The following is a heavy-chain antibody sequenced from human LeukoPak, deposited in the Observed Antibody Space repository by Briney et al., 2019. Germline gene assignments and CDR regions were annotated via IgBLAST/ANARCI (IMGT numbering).Heavy chain of an antibody. Sequence: GGSLGLSCAASGFAFSNYEMHWVRQAPGKGLEWVSVIYSDGSTYYAASVKGRFTISRDKSKNTLYLQLTSLRAEDTAVYFCARQSGGPYNWFDPWGQGTLVTVSS. CDR3: ARQSGGPYNWFDP. V-gene: IGHV3-66*04. CDR2: IYSDGST. J-gene: IGHJ5*02. D-gene: IGHD2-15*01. CDR1: GFAFSNYE.